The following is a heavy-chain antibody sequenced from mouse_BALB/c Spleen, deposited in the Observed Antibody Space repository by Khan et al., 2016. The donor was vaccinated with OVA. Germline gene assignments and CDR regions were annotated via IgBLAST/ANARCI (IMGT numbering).Heavy chain of an antibody. J-gene: IGHJ2*01. CDR3: TRIYRSDFDY. D-gene: IGHD1-1*01. CDR1: GYSFTGYF. V-gene: IGHV1-20*02. Sequence: EVQLQESGPELVRPGASVKISCKASGYSFTGYFMNWVKQSHGKSLEWIGRINPHIGETFYNQRFTDKATLTVDDSSSTAHMELRSLASEDSAVYYCTRIYRSDFDYWGQGTTLTVSS. CDR2: INPHIGET.